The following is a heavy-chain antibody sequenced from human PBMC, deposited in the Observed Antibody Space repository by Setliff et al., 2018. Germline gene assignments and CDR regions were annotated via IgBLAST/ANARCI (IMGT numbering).Heavy chain of an antibody. CDR2: IYTSGST. CDR3: AVAVAGGDYYYYYYYMDV. Sequence: SETLSLTCTVSGGSISSGSYYWSWIRQPAGKGLEWIGHIYTSGSTNYNPSLKGRVTISVDTSKNQFSLKLSSVTAADTAVYYCAVAVAGGDYYYYYYYMDVWGKGTTVTVSS. J-gene: IGHJ6*03. V-gene: IGHV4-61*09. D-gene: IGHD6-19*01. CDR1: GGSISSGSYY.